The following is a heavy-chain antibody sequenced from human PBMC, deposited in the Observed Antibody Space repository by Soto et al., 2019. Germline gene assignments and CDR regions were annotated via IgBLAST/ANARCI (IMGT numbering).Heavy chain of an antibody. CDR1: GCRLCSSA. Sequence: XESLLLCCAACGCRLCSSAMNEVRQALSRGLQWMSGISVSCDYASYVESVRCRLTVYRDNSKNTLYLQMNNLRAEDTALYYCAKYGKMRPKVSCPAGYGMDVCGQGTTVTASS. D-gene: IGHD1-26*01. J-gene: IGHJ6*02. CDR3: AKYGKMRPKVSCPAGYGMDV. V-gene: IGHV3-23*01. CDR2: ISVSCDYA.